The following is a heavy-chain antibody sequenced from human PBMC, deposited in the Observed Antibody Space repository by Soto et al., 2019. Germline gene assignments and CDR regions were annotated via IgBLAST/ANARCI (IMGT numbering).Heavy chain of an antibody. V-gene: IGHV4-59*01. J-gene: IGHJ4*02. Sequence: QVQLQESGPGLVKPSETLSLTCAVSGDSISSYYFMWIRHPPGKGLESIGYLYYGRSANYKPSLKSRVTLSVDTSTNECSLTLSSMTAADTAVYYCALRSMAVVPEYWGQGTLVTVSS. CDR2: LYYGRSA. D-gene: IGHD3-22*01. CDR3: ALRSMAVVPEY. CDR1: GDSISSYY.